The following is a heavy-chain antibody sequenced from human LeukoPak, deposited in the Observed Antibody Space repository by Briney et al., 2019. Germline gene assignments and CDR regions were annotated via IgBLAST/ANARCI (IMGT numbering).Heavy chain of an antibody. Sequence: GGCLRLSCAASGFTFSSYSMNWVRQAPGKGLEWVSYISTGSSTICYADSVKGRFTISRDNAKNSLYLHMNSLRDEDTAVYYCARDVERTGGTYYYGSGSPRGWGQGTLVSVSS. CDR2: ISTGSSTI. J-gene: IGHJ4*02. V-gene: IGHV3-48*02. CDR3: ARDVERTGGTYYYGSGSPRG. D-gene: IGHD3-10*01. CDR1: GFTFSSYS.